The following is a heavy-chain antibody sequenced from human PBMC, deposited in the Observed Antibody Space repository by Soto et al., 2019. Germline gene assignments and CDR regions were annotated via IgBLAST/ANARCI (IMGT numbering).Heavy chain of an antibody. D-gene: IGHD3-22*01. CDR3: ARATDDYYDSSGYYQNFDY. V-gene: IGHV4-59*01. J-gene: IGHJ4*02. CDR2: IYYSGST. CDR1: GGPISSYY. Sequence: PSETLSLTCTVSGGPISSYYWSWIRQPPGKGLEWIGYIYYSGSTNYNPSLKSRVTISVDTSKNQFSLKLSSVTAADTAVYYCARATDDYYDSSGYYQNFDYWGQGTLVTVSS.